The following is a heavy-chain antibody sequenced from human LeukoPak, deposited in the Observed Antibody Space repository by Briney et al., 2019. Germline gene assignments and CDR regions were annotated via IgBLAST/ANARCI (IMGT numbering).Heavy chain of an antibody. CDR2: INPNSGGT. J-gene: IGHJ5*02. D-gene: IGHD3-3*01. V-gene: IGHV1-2*06. CDR1: GYTFTGYY. CDR3: ASSAYYDFWSGWKSWFDP. Sequence: GASVKVSCKASGYTFTGYYMHWVRQAPGQGLEWMGRINPNSGGTNYAQKFQGRVTITRDTSASTAYMELSSLRSEDTAVYYCASSAYYDFWSGWKSWFDPWGQGTLVTVSS.